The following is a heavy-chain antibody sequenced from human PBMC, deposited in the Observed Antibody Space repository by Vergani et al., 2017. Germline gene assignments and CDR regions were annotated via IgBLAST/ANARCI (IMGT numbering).Heavy chain of an antibody. V-gene: IGHV3-30*18. CDR1: GFTFSSYG. Sequence: QVQLVESGGGVVQPGRSLRLSCAASGFTFSSYGMHWVRQAPGKGLEWVAVISYDGSNKYYADSVKGRFTISRDNSKNTLYLQMNSLRAEDTAVYYCAKGLLWFGERVSGFGYWGQGTLVTVSS. J-gene: IGHJ4*02. CDR2: ISYDGSNK. CDR3: AKGLLWFGERVSGFGY. D-gene: IGHD3-10*01.